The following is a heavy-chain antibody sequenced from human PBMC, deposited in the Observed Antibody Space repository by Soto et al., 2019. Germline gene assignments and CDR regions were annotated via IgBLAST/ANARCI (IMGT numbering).Heavy chain of an antibody. Sequence: GGSLRLSCAASGFTFSSYWMSWVRQAPGKGLEWVANIKQDGSEKYYVDSVKGRFTISRDNAKNSLYLQMNSLRAEDTAVYYCARDESEWSPYYFDYWGQGTLVTVSS. CDR3: ARDESEWSPYYFDY. D-gene: IGHD3-3*01. CDR2: IKQDGSEK. V-gene: IGHV3-7*01. J-gene: IGHJ4*02. CDR1: GFTFSSYW.